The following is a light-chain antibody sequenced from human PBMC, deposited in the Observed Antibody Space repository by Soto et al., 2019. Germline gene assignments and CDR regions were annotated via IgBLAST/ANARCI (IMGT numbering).Light chain of an antibody. CDR1: QRVSSY. Sequence: EIVLTQSPATLSLSPGERATLSCRASQRVSSYLAWYQQNPGQAPRLLIYDASNRATGIPARFSGSGSGTDFTLTISSLEPEDFAVYYCQQRSNWPPALTFGGGTKVEIK. V-gene: IGKV3-11*01. J-gene: IGKJ4*01. CDR3: QQRSNWPPALT. CDR2: DAS.